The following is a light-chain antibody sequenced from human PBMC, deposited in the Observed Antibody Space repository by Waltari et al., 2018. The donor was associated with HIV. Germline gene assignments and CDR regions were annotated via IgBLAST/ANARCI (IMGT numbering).Light chain of an antibody. Sequence: SSELTQDPAVSVALGQTVRITCQGDSLISYYARWYQQKPGQAPILVIYDKNNRPSGIPDRFSGSSSGNTASLSITGAQAEDEADYYCNSRDSSGNHLEGFGTGTKVPVL. CDR1: SLISYY. CDR2: DKN. J-gene: IGLJ1*01. V-gene: IGLV3-19*01. CDR3: NSRDSSGNHLEG.